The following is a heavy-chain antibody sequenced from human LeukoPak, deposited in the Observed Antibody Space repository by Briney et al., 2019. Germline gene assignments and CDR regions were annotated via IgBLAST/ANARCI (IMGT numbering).Heavy chain of an antibody. Sequence: AGTLSLYSAAATFTSCSYSMNRVGQAQGKGLEWGSTTSISSSNIYYTDSVKGRITVSRDNAKNSLYLQMNSLRAEDTAVYYCARAQSSSWVRDAFDIWGQGTMVTVSS. CDR3: ARAQSSSWVRDAFDI. D-gene: IGHD6-13*01. V-gene: IGHV3-21*01. J-gene: IGHJ3*02. CDR1: TFTSCSYS. CDR2: TSISSSNI.